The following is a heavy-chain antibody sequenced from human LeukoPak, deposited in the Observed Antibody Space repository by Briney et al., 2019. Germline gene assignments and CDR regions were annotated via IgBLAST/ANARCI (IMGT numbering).Heavy chain of an antibody. J-gene: IGHJ4*02. D-gene: IGHD3-10*01. V-gene: IGHV3-30-3*01. CDR1: GFTFSSYA. CDR2: ISYDGSNK. CDR3: ARSSMVRGVIEYYFDY. Sequence: GGSLRLSCAASGFTFSSYAMHWVRQAPGKGLEWVAVISYDGSNKYYADSVKGRFTISRDNSKNTLYLQMNSLRAEDTAVYYCARSSMVRGVIEYYFDYWGQGTLVTVSS.